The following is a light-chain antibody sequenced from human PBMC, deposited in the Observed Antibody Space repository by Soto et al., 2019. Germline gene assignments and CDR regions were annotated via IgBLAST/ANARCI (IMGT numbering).Light chain of an antibody. CDR1: QSVSNNY. V-gene: IGKV3-20*01. Sequence: GLTQSPGTLSLSPGERATLSCRASQSVSNNYLAWYQQKPGQAPRLLIYGASNRATGIPDRFSGSGSGTDFTLTISRLEPEDFAVYYCQQYGSPGTFGQGTKVDIK. J-gene: IGKJ1*01. CDR3: QQYGSPGT. CDR2: GAS.